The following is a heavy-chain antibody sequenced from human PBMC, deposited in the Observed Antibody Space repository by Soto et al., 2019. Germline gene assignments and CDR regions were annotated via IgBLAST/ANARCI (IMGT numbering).Heavy chain of an antibody. CDR2: ISSRSSYI. D-gene: IGHD3-22*01. Sequence: EVQLVESGGGLVKPGGSLRLSCAASGFTFSSYSMNWVRQAPGKGLEWVSSISSRSSYIYYADSVKGRFTISRDNAKNSLYLQMNSLRAEDTAVYYCARKHYYDSSGANGMDVWGQGTTVTVSS. CDR3: ARKHYYDSSGANGMDV. CDR1: GFTFSSYS. V-gene: IGHV3-21*01. J-gene: IGHJ6*02.